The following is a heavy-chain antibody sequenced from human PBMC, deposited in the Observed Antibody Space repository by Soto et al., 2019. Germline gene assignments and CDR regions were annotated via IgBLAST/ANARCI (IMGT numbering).Heavy chain of an antibody. CDR1: GFIVSRNY. J-gene: IGHJ5*02. CDR2: IDGGGYT. D-gene: IGHD3-22*01. V-gene: IGHV3-53*02. Sequence: EVQLVETGGGLIQPGGSLRLSCAASGFIVSRNYMYWVRQAPGKGLEWVSVIDGGGYTYYADSVKGRFTISRDNSKNTLHLQMNCLRAEDSAVYYCARGGGSAYVTPPISNWFDPWGQGTLVTVSS. CDR3: ARGGGSAYVTPPISNWFDP.